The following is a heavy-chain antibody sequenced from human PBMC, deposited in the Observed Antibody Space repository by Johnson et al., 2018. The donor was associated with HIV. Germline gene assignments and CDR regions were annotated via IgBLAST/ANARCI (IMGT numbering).Heavy chain of an antibody. V-gene: IGHV3-30*02. CDR3: AKGGYCSGGSCYPDAFDI. CDR2: IRYDGSNK. Sequence: QVQLVESGGGVVQPGGSLRLSCAASGFTFSSYGMHWVRQAPGKGLEWVAFIRYDGSNKYYADSVKGRFTISRDNSKNTLYLQMNSLRAEDTAVYYCAKGGYCSGGSCYPDAFDIWGQGTMVTVSS. J-gene: IGHJ3*02. CDR1: GFTFSSYG. D-gene: IGHD2-15*01.